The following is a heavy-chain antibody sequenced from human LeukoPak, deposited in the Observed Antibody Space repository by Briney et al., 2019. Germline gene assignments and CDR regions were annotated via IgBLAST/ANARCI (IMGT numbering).Heavy chain of an antibody. CDR3: AKDGPLLWFGPTDA. CDR2: VSSTGSGT. V-gene: IGHV3-23*01. CDR1: GFTFSTYG. D-gene: IGHD3-10*01. J-gene: IGHJ5*02. Sequence: GGSLRLSCVASGFTFSTYGMSWVRQAPGKGLEWVAAVSSTGSGTYYPVSLKGRFIISRDNSQNTVFLQMNSLRPEDTAFYFCAKDGPLLWFGPTDAWGQGILVTVSS.